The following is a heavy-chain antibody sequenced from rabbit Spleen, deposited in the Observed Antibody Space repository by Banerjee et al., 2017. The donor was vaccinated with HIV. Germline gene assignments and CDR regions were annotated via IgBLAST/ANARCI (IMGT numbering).Heavy chain of an antibody. D-gene: IGHD1-1*01. J-gene: IGHJ6*01. CDR1: GVSFSGKDV. V-gene: IGHV1S45*01. CDR3: ARDSATSFSTYGMDL. Sequence: EQLEESGGGLVKPEGSLTLTCKASGVSFSGKDVMCWVRQAPGKGLEWIACIDAGSSGFTYHASWAKGRFTISKTSSTTVTLQMTSLTAADTATYFCARDSATSFSTYGMDLWGPGTLVTVS. CDR2: IDAGSSGFT.